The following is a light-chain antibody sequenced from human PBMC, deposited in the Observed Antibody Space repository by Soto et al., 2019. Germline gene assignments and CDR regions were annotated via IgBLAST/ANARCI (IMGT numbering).Light chain of an antibody. CDR2: DAS. CDR1: QGINSA. V-gene: IGKV1-13*02. CDR3: QQSNSYPLT. Sequence: AIQLTQSPSSLSASVGDTVSITCRASQGINSALAWLHQKSGKGPELLIYDASNLESGVPSRFSGSGSGPDFTLTITNVQPEDFATYYCQQSNSYPLTFGQGTRLEI. J-gene: IGKJ5*01.